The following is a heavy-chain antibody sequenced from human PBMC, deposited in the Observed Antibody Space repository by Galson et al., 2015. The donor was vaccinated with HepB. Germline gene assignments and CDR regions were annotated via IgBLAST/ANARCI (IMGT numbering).Heavy chain of an antibody. V-gene: IGHV3-23*01. CDR2: ISGSGGST. CDR3: AKADCSGGSCIPNWPFDY. Sequence: SLRLSCAASGFTFSSYAMSWVRQAPGKGLEWVSAISGSGGSTYYADSVKGRFTISRDNSKNALYLQMNSLRAEDTAVYYCAKADCSGGSCIPNWPFDYWGQGTLVTVSS. CDR1: GFTFSSYA. D-gene: IGHD2-15*01. J-gene: IGHJ4*02.